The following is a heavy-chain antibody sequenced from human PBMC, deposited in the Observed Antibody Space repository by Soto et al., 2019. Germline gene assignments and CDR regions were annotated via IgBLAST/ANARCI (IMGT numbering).Heavy chain of an antibody. CDR1: GFTFDDYA. J-gene: IGHJ4*02. CDR3: AKANGGYNCGRFDY. D-gene: IGHD5-12*01. Sequence: EVQLVESGGGLVQPGRSLRLSCAASGFTFDDYAMHWVRQAPGKGLEWVSGISWNSGSIGYADSVKGRFTISRDNAKNSLYLQMNSLRAEDTALYYCAKANGGYNCGRFDYWGQGTLVTVSS. CDR2: ISWNSGSI. V-gene: IGHV3-9*01.